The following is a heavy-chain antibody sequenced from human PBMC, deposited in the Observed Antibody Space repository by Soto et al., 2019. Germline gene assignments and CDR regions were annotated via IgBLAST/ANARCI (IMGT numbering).Heavy chain of an antibody. CDR3: ARDHGSSGYLEFDY. CDR1: GGSISSGGYY. V-gene: IGHV4-31*03. CDR2: IYYSGST. J-gene: IGHJ4*02. D-gene: IGHD3-22*01. Sequence: SETLSLTCTVSGGSISSGGYYWSWIRQHPGKGLEWIGYIYYSGSTYYNPSLKSRVTISVDTSKNQFSLKLSSVTAADTAVYYCARDHGSSGYLEFDYWGQGTLVTVSS.